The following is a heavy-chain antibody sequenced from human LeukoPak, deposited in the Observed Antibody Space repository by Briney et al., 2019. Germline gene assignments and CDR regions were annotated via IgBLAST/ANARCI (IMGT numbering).Heavy chain of an antibody. CDR1: GYTFTSYG. CDR3: VYGSGSYYILDP. D-gene: IGHD3-10*01. V-gene: IGHV1-18*01. J-gene: IGHJ5*02. Sequence: ASVKVSCKASGYTFTSYGISWVRQAPGQGLQWMGWISGYIGSTNYAQKFQGRVTITADKSTSTAYMELSSLRSEDTAVYYCVYGSGSYYILDPWGQGTLVTVSS. CDR2: ISGYIGST.